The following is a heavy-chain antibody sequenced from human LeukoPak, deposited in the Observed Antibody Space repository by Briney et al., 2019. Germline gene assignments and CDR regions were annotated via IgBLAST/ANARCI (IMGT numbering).Heavy chain of an antibody. CDR3: AKEDQSENSYYYYGMDV. Sequence: GGSLRLSCAASGFTFSSYAMSWVRQAPGKGLEWVSAITGSGDGTYYAASVKGRFTISRDNSKNTLYLQMNSLRAEDTAIYYCAKEDQSENSYYYYGMDVWGQGTTVTVSS. CDR2: ITGSGDGT. V-gene: IGHV3-23*01. CDR1: GFTFSSYA. J-gene: IGHJ6*02.